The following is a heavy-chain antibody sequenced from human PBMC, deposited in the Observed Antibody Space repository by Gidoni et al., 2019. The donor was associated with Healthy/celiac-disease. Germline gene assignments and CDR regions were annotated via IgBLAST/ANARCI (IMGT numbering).Heavy chain of an antibody. Sequence: EVQLVESGGGLVKPGGSLRLSCAASGFTFSNAWMNWVRQAPGKGLEWVGRIKSKTDGGTTDYAAPVKGRFTISRDDSKNTLYLQMNSLKTEDTAVYYCTTDLVYSGLLIDYWGQGTLVTVSS. CDR2: IKSKTDGGTT. D-gene: IGHD5-12*01. CDR1: GFTFSNAW. CDR3: TTDLVYSGLLIDY. J-gene: IGHJ4*02. V-gene: IGHV3-15*07.